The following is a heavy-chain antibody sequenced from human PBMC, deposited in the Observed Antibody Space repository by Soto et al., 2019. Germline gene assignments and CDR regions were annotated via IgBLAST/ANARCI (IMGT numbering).Heavy chain of an antibody. Sequence: SETLSLTCTVSGGSISSGGYYWSWIRQHPGKGLEWIGYIYYSGSTYYNPSLKSRVTISVDTSKNQFSLKLSSVTAADTAVYYCPREIKMVRGVITSWFDPWGQGTLVTVS. CDR1: GGSISSGGYY. CDR2: IYYSGST. CDR3: PREIKMVRGVITSWFDP. J-gene: IGHJ5*02. V-gene: IGHV4-31*03. D-gene: IGHD3-10*01.